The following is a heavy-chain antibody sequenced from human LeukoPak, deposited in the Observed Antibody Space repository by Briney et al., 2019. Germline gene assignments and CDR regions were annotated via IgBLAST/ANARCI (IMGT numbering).Heavy chain of an antibody. CDR2: ISGSGGST. J-gene: IGHJ4*02. CDR3: AKDEYSSSPHFDY. Sequence: PGGSLRLSCAASGFTFSSYAMSWVRQAPGKGLEWVSAISGSGGSTYHADSVKGRFSISRDNSKNTLYLLMNSLRAEDTAVYYCAKDEYSSSPHFDYWGQGTLVTVSS. CDR1: GFTFSSYA. D-gene: IGHD6-6*01. V-gene: IGHV3-23*01.